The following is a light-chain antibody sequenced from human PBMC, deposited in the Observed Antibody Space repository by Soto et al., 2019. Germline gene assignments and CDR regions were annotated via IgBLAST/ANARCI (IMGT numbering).Light chain of an antibody. J-gene: IGKJ1*01. CDR1: QSVSNNY. Sequence: DIVLTQSPVTLSLSPGERATLSSRASQSVSNNYLAWYQQKPGQAPRLLIYGASNRATGIPDRFSGSGSGTDFTLTISRLEPEDFAVYYCQQYGSSGTFGQGTKVDI. V-gene: IGKV3-20*01. CDR3: QQYGSSGT. CDR2: GAS.